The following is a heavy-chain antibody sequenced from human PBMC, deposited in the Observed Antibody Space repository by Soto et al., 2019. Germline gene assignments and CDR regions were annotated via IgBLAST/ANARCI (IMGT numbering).Heavy chain of an antibody. V-gene: IGHV4-59*12. D-gene: IGHD6-13*01. CDR3: ARAWYSSSWYYFDY. CDR1: GGSISSYY. Sequence: PSETLSLTCTVSGGSISSYYWSWIRQPPGKGLEWIGYIYHSGSTNYNPSLKSRVTISVDRSKNQFSLKLSSVTAADTAVYYCARAWYSSSWYYFDYWGQGTLVTVSS. CDR2: IYHSGST. J-gene: IGHJ4*02.